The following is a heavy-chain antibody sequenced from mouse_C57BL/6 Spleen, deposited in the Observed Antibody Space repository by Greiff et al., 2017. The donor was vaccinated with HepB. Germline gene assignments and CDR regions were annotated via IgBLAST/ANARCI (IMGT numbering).Heavy chain of an antibody. V-gene: IGHV1-64*01. D-gene: IGHD1-1*01. CDR1: GYTFTSYW. J-gene: IGHJ2*01. Sequence: QVQLQQPGAELVKPGASVKLSCKASGYTFTSYWMHWVKQRPGQGLEWIGMIHPNSGSTNYNEKFKSKATLTVDKSSSTAYMQLSSLTSEDSAVYYSARDLYYGSSYYFDYWGQGTTLTVSS. CDR3: ARDLYYGSSYYFDY. CDR2: IHPNSGST.